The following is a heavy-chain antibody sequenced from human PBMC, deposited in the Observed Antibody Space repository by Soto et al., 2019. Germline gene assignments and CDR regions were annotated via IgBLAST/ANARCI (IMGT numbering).Heavy chain of an antibody. CDR1: GGSMSSGDYY. Sequence: SETLSLTCTVSGGSMSSGDYYWGWICQHPGKGLEWIGNIYHSGNTYYNPSLKSRLTISVDTSKNHFSLMVDSVTAADTAVYYCARARFQVLYGKNYFDSCGQGTLVTVSS. CDR3: ARARFQVLYGKNYFDS. J-gene: IGHJ4*02. D-gene: IGHD2-2*02. CDR2: IYHSGNT. V-gene: IGHV4-31*03.